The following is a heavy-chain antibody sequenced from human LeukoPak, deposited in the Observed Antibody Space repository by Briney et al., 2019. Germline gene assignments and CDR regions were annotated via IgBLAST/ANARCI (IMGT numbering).Heavy chain of an antibody. D-gene: IGHD3-10*01. Sequence: SETLSLTCTVSGASISSTSYYWGWLRQPPGEGLEWIGSIYYSGTTYYNPSLKSRFTISLDTSQHQFSLRLTSVTAADTAVYYCASQVGYGSGTYYNKLFDYWGQGTLLTVSS. CDR1: GASISSTSYY. V-gene: IGHV4-39*01. CDR2: IYYSGTT. J-gene: IGHJ4*02. CDR3: ASQVGYGSGTYYNKLFDY.